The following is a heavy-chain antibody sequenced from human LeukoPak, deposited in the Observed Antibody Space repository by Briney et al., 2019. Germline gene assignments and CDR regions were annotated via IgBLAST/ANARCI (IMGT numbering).Heavy chain of an antibody. D-gene: IGHD3/OR15-3a*01. Sequence: SETLSLTCTVSGGSISPYYWSWVRQPPGKGLEWIGNIYYSGSTDSNPPLKSRVTFSVDTSKNQFSLKLSSVTAADTAMYYCARGQRGLPYWGQGSLVTVSS. CDR3: ARGQRGLPY. V-gene: IGHV4-59*01. J-gene: IGHJ4*02. CDR1: GGSISPYY. CDR2: IYYSGST.